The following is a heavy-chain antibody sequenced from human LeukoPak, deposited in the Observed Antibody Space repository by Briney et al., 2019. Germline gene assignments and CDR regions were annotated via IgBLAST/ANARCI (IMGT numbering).Heavy chain of an antibody. CDR3: ARSPHDAYCTNGVCYMDV. V-gene: IGHV3-74*01. Sequence: PGGSLRLSCAASGFTLTSNWIHWVRQVPGKGLAWVSRIKSDGRSTYYADSVKGRVTISRDNAQNTVYLQMNSLRAENTAVYYCARSPHDAYCTNGVCYMDVWGKGTTVTVSS. J-gene: IGHJ6*03. CDR2: IKSDGRST. CDR1: GFTLTSNW. D-gene: IGHD2-8*01.